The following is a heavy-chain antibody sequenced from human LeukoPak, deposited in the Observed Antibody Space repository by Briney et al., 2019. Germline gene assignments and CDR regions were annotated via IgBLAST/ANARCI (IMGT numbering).Heavy chain of an antibody. Sequence: GGSLRLSCAASGYTFSVYSMNWVRQAPGKGLEWGLFISSSRGYIYYAESVKGGFTISRDNSKNTLYLQMNSLRAEDTAVYYCAKASSTAAAGPGYYYYYYMDVWGKGTTVTISS. V-gene: IGHV3-21*01. CDR1: GYTFSVYS. D-gene: IGHD6-13*01. CDR3: AKASSTAAAGPGYYYYYYMDV. J-gene: IGHJ6*03. CDR2: ISSSRGYI.